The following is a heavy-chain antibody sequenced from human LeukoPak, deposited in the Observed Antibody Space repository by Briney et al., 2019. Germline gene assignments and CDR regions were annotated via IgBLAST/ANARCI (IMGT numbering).Heavy chain of an antibody. CDR2: IIPIFGTA. CDR1: GGTFSSYA. V-gene: IGHV1-69*05. D-gene: IGHD6-19*01. Sequence: SVTVSCKASGGTFSSYAISWVRQAPGQGLEWMGRIIPIFGTANYAQKFQGRVTITTDESTSTAYMEQSSLRSEDTALYHCARISRIAVAGHGTWFDPWGQGTLVTVSS. CDR3: ARISRIAVAGHGTWFDP. J-gene: IGHJ5*02.